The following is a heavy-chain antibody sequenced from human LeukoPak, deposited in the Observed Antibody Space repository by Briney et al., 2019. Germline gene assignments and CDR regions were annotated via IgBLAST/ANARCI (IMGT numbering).Heavy chain of an antibody. Sequence: GGSLRLSCAASGFNFLTYGMHWVRQAPGKGLEWVAVIWYDGSNKYYADSVKGRFTISRDNSKSTLSLQMNSLRAEDTAVYYCARVFRGFGALDYWGQGTLVTVSS. D-gene: IGHD3-10*01. CDR2: IWYDGSNK. V-gene: IGHV3-33*01. J-gene: IGHJ4*02. CDR3: ARVFRGFGALDY. CDR1: GFNFLTYG.